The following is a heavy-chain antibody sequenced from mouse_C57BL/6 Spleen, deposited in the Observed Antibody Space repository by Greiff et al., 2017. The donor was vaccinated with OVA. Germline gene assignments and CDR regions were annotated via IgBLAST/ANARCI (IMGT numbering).Heavy chain of an antibody. CDR1: GYTFTDYE. V-gene: IGHV1-15*01. CDR2: IDPETGGT. Sequence: VQLQESGAELVRPGASVTLSCKASGYTFTDYEMHWVKQTPVHGLEWIGAIDPETGGTAYNQKFKGKAILTADKSSSTAYMELRSLTSEDAAVYYCTGAMDYWGQGTSVTVSS. CDR3: TGAMDY. J-gene: IGHJ4*01.